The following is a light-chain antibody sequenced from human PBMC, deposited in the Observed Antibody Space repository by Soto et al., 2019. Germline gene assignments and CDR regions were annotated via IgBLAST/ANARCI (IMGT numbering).Light chain of an antibody. CDR1: QSVSSY. CDR2: DAS. CDR3: QQFSSYPLT. Sequence: EIVLTQSPATLSLSPGERATLSCRASQSVSSYLAWYQQKPGQAPRLLIYDASTRATGTPARFSGSGSGTDFTLTITSLEPEDFAVYYCQQFSSYPLTFGGGTKVDIK. V-gene: IGKV3-11*01. J-gene: IGKJ4*01.